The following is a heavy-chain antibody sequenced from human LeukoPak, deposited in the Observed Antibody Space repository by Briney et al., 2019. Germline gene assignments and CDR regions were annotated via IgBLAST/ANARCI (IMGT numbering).Heavy chain of an antibody. V-gene: IGHV3-23*01. J-gene: IGHJ4*02. CDR2: ISGSGGST. Sequence: PGGSLRLSCATSGFTFSSYVMSWVRQAPGGGLEWVSAISGSGGSTYYADSVKGRFTISRDNSKNTLYLKVSSLRAEDTAVYRCAKGGRITAVLPFDYWGQGTPVTVSS. D-gene: IGHD6-13*01. CDR3: AKGGRITAVLPFDY. CDR1: GFTFSSYV.